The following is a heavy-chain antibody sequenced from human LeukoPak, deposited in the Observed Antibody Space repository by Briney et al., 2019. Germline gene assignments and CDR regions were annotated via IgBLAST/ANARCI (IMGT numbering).Heavy chain of an antibody. Sequence: GGSLRLSCAVSGLTFNNAWMNWVRQAPGKGLEWVGRIKDKTNGGTTEYAASVEGRLSISRDDSKDTLYLQMNSLKLEDTAMYYCTTDPQWDYWGQGALVTVSS. CDR2: IKDKTNGGTT. J-gene: IGHJ4*02. CDR3: TTDPQWDY. D-gene: IGHD6-19*01. V-gene: IGHV3-15*01. CDR1: GLTFNNAW.